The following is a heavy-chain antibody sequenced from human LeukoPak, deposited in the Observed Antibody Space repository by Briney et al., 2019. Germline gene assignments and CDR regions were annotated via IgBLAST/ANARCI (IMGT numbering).Heavy chain of an antibody. V-gene: IGHV3-21*01. CDR3: ARGIAVAGTRDAFDI. J-gene: IGHJ3*02. Sequence: GGSLRLSCAASGFTFSSYSMNWVRQAPGKGLEWVSSISSSSSYIYYADSVKGRFTISRDNAKNSLYLQMNSLRAEDTAVYYCARGIAVAGTRDAFDIWGQGTMVSVSS. CDR2: ISSSSSYI. CDR1: GFTFSSYS. D-gene: IGHD6-19*01.